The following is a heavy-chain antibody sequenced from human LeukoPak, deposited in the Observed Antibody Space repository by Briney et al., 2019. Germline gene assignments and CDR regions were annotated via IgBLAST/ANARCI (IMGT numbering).Heavy chain of an antibody. Sequence: PGGSLRLSYAASGFTFSTYVMSWVRQAPGKGLEWVSVISGSGGSTYYADSVKGRFTISRDNSKNTLYLQMNSLRAEDTAVYYCARAGYYYDSSGYSDYWGQGTLVTVSS. V-gene: IGHV3-23*01. CDR2: ISGSGGST. CDR1: GFTFSTYV. D-gene: IGHD3-22*01. J-gene: IGHJ4*02. CDR3: ARAGYYYDSSGYSDY.